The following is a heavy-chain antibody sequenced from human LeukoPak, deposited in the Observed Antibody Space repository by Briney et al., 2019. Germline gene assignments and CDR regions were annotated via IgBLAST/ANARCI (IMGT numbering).Heavy chain of an antibody. V-gene: IGHV3-21*01. D-gene: IGHD3-10*02. CDR1: GFTFRGYT. CDR2: ISGSSSYI. J-gene: IGHJ6*04. Sequence: PGGSLRLSCAASGFTFRGYTINWARQAPGKGLEWVSSISGSSSYIYYADSVKGRFTISRDNAKNSLYLQMNSLRAEDTAVYYCAELGITMIGGVWGKGTTVTISS. CDR3: AELGITMIGGV.